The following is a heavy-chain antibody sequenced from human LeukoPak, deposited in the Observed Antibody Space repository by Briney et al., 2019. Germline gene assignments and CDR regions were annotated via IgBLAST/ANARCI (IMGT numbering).Heavy chain of an antibody. CDR2: IYYSGST. V-gene: IGHV4-31*03. Sequence: PSETLSLTCTVSGGSISSGGYYWGWIRQHPGKGLEWIGYIYYSGSTYYNPSLKSRVTISVDTSKNQFSLKLSSVTAADTAVYYCARGGHYYGSGSYYLFSDWGQGTLVTVSS. J-gene: IGHJ4*02. CDR1: GGSISSGGYY. CDR3: ARGGHYYGSGSYYLFSD. D-gene: IGHD3-10*01.